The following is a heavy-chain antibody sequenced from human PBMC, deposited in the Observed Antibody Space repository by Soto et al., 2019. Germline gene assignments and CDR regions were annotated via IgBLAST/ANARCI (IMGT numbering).Heavy chain of an antibody. D-gene: IGHD3-22*01. CDR1: GYTFTSYA. J-gene: IGHJ5*02. CDR2: INAGNGNT. CDR3: ARYPAYYYDSSGYYYGGFWFDP. Sequence: ASVKVSCKASGYTFTSYAMHWVRQAPGQRLEWMGWINAGNGNTKYSQKFQGRVTITRDTSASTAYMELSSLRSEDTAVYYCARYPAYYYDSSGYYYGGFWFDPWGQGTLVTVSS. V-gene: IGHV1-3*01.